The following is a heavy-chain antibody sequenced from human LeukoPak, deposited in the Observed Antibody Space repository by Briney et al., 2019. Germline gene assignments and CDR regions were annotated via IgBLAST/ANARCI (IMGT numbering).Heavy chain of an antibody. Sequence: GGSLRLSCAASGFTFNSYAMTWVRQAPGKGLEWVSAISGSGGTTYYADSVKGRFTISRDNSKNTLYLQMDSLRAEDTAVYYCAKVLGRSGWQTDYWGQGTLVSVSS. CDR2: ISGSGGTT. J-gene: IGHJ4*02. CDR1: GFTFNSYA. V-gene: IGHV3-23*01. CDR3: AKVLGRSGWQTDY. D-gene: IGHD6-19*01.